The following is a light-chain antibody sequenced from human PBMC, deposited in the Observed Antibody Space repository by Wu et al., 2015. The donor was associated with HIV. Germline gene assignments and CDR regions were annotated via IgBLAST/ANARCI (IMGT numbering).Light chain of an antibody. J-gene: IGKJ3*01. CDR1: QIIPSSH. CDR2: GAS. V-gene: IGKV3-20*01. CDR3: QHYGDSQFT. Sequence: IVLTQSPDTLSLSPGETAILSCRASQIIPSSHLAWYQQKPGQAPRLLMYGASRKATGIPDRFSGYMSAATDFTLAIFRLQPEDSAVYFCQHYGDSQFTFGRGTKVEI.